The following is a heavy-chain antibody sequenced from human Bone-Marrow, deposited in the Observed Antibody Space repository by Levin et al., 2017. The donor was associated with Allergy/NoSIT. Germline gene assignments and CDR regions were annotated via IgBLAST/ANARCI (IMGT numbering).Heavy chain of an antibody. CDR1: GITFSHFW. CDR2: IKQDGSER. CDR3: ASSTGSSHYHYGMDV. D-gene: IGHD2-2*01. V-gene: IGHV3-7*01. Sequence: SGGSLRLSCGVYGITFSHFWMTWVRQAPGKGLEWVANIKQDGSERYYVDSVKGRFTISRDNAKRILYLQMNSLRGEDTAVYYCASSTGSSHYHYGMDVWGQGTTVTVSS. J-gene: IGHJ6*02.